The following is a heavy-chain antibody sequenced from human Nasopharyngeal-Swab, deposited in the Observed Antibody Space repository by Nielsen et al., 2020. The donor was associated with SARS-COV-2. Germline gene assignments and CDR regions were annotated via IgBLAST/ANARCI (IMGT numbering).Heavy chain of an antibody. Sequence: GESLKIFCAVSGFMLSSSGMSWVRQAPGKGLEWVSGLNSAGTATYYADSVRGRFTISRDKSQNTLYLQMSSLRAEDTAVYYCVKGTASLDFWGQGTLVTVSS. D-gene: IGHD2-21*02. J-gene: IGHJ4*02. V-gene: IGHV3-23*01. CDR2: LNSAGTAT. CDR3: VKGTASLDF. CDR1: GFMLSSSG.